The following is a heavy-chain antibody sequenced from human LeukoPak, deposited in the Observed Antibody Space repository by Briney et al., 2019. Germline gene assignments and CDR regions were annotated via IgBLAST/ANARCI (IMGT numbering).Heavy chain of an antibody. CDR1: GGSISSYY. J-gene: IGHJ5*02. V-gene: IGHV4-59*12. D-gene: IGHD6-13*01. Sequence: SETLSLTCTVSGGSISSYYWSWIRQPPGKGLEWIGYIYHSGSTYYNPSLKSRVTISVDRSKNQFSLKLSSVTAADTAVYYCARVGYSSSWFAQGNWFDPWGQGTLVTVSS. CDR2: IYHSGST. CDR3: ARVGYSSSWFAQGNWFDP.